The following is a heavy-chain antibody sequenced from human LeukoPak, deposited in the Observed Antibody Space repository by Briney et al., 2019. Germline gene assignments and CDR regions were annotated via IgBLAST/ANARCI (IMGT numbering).Heavy chain of an antibody. Sequence: ASVKVSCKASGYTFTGYYMHWVRQAPGQGLEWMGWINPNSGGTNYAQKFQGRVTMTRDTSISTAYMELSRLRSDDTAVYYCARDPLRYCSSTSCPDYYYYYYMDVWGKGTTVTVSS. CDR3: ARDPLRYCSSTSCPDYYYYYYMDV. D-gene: IGHD2-2*01. CDR2: INPNSGGT. J-gene: IGHJ6*03. V-gene: IGHV1-2*02. CDR1: GYTFTGYY.